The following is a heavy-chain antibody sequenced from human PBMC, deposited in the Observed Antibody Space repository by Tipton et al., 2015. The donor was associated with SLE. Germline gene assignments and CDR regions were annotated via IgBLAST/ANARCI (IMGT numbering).Heavy chain of an antibody. Sequence: SLRLSCTVSGGSISSGSYYWSWIRQPAGKGLEWIGRIYTSGSTNYNPSLKSRVTISVDTSKNQFSLKLSSVTAADTAVYYCARDTVFGVVNYWGQGTLVTVSS. CDR3: ARDTVFGVVNY. CDR2: IYTSGST. D-gene: IGHD3-3*01. V-gene: IGHV4-61*02. J-gene: IGHJ4*02. CDR1: GGSISSGSYY.